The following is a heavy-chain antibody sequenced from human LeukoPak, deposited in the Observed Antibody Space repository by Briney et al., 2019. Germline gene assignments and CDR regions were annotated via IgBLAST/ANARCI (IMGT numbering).Heavy chain of an antibody. Sequence: SVKVSCKASGGTFSSYAISWVRQAPGQGLEWMGGIIPIFGTADYAQKFQGRVTITADESTGTAYMDLSSLRSEDTAVYYCARGGVQLERFDYWGQGTLVTVSS. V-gene: IGHV1-69*01. CDR2: IIPIFGTA. D-gene: IGHD1-1*01. J-gene: IGHJ4*02. CDR3: ARGGVQLERFDY. CDR1: GGTFSSYA.